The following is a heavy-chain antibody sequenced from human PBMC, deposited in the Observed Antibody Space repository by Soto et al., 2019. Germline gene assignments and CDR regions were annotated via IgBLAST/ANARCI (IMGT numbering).Heavy chain of an antibody. CDR2: LIHGGST. Sequence: QVHLEQWGAGLLKPSETLSLTCAIYNSSLGAFHWTWVRQPPGKGLECIGELIHGGSTNYNPSLRNRVTFSQGTSTIQSSLPVMSVTAAETAVYYGARSPLSYDYVRQTWREVGDSFDVWGRGTSVTVSS. J-gene: IGHJ3*01. CDR1: NSSLGAFH. CDR3: ARSPLSYDYVRQTWREVGDSFDV. V-gene: IGHV4-34*02. D-gene: IGHD3-10*02.